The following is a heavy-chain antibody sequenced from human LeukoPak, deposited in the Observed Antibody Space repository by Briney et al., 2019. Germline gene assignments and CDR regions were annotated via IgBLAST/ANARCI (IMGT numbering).Heavy chain of an antibody. CDR3: AREHSRAAAALDP. CDR1: GGSISPYY. J-gene: IGHJ5*02. D-gene: IGHD6-13*01. Sequence: PSETLSLTCTVSGGSISPYYWSWIRQPAGKGLEWIGRIYTSGSTNYNPSLKSRGTISVDTTKNQFSLMLSSVTAADTAVYYCAREHSRAAAALDPWGQGTLVTVSS. V-gene: IGHV4-4*07. CDR2: IYTSGST.